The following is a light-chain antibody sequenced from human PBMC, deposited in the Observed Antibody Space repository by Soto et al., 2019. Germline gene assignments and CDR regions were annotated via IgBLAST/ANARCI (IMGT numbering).Light chain of an antibody. CDR3: CSYAGTYTRGL. CDR2: DFS. V-gene: IGLV2-11*01. CDR1: SSDDGGYDF. Sequence: QSVLTQPRSVSGSPGQSVTISCTGTSSDDGGYDFVSWYQHPPGKAPELMIYDFSNRSSGVPDRFSGAKSGNTSCLTNSGLRAEDGDHYYCCSYAGTYTRGLFGGGTKLTVL. J-gene: IGLJ2*01.